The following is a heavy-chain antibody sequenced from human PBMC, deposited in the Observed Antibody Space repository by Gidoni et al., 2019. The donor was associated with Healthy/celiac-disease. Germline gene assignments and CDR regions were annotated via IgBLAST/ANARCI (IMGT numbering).Heavy chain of an antibody. CDR1: GFTFSSYG. CDR2: ISYDGSNK. Sequence: QVQLVESGGGVVQPGRSLRLSCPASGFTFSSYGMHWVRQAPGKGLEWVAVISYDGSNKYYADSVKGRFTISRDNSKNTLYLQMNSLRAEDTAVYYCAKDGAHSYGYLFDYWGQGTLVTVSS. V-gene: IGHV3-30*18. J-gene: IGHJ4*02. D-gene: IGHD5-18*01. CDR3: AKDGAHSYGYLFDY.